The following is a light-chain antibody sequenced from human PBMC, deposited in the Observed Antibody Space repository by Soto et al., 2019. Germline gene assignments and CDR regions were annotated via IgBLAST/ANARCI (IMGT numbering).Light chain of an antibody. CDR3: QQYYSAPPT. CDR1: QTVLYSSNNKNY. Sequence: DIVMTQSPDSLAVSLGERATINCKSSQTVLYSSNNKNYLAWYQQKPGQPPKLLIYWASTREYGVPDRFSGSGSGPDFTLTISSLQAEDVAAYYCQQYYSAPPTFGQGTKVVIK. CDR2: WAS. J-gene: IGKJ1*01. V-gene: IGKV4-1*01.